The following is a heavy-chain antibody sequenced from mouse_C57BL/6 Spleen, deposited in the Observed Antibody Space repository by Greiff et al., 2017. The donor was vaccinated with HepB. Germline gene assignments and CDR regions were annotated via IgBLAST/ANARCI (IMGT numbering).Heavy chain of an antibody. CDR3: ARWTPGSSYAMDY. D-gene: IGHD1-1*01. Sequence: VQRVESGAELARPGASVKMSCKASGYTFTSYTMHWVKQRPGQGLEWIGYINPSSGYTKYNQKFKDKATLTADKSSSTAYMQLSSLTSEDSAVYYCARWTPGSSYAMDYWGQGTSVTVSS. V-gene: IGHV1-4*01. J-gene: IGHJ4*01. CDR2: INPSSGYT. CDR1: GYTFTSYT.